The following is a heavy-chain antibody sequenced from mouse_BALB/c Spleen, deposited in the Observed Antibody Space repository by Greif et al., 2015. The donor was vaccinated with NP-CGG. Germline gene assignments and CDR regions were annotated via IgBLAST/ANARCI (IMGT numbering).Heavy chain of an antibody. CDR1: GYTFTSYW. D-gene: IGHD1-2*01. CDR2: IDPSTGYT. V-gene: IGHV1-7*01. Sequence: QVQLQQSGAELAKPGASVKMSCKASGYTFTSYWMHWVKQRPGQGLEWIGYIDPSTGYTEYNQKFKDKATLTADKSSSSAHMQLSSLTSEDSAVYYCARRTTATYFDYWGQGTTLPVSS. J-gene: IGHJ2*01. CDR3: ARRTTATYFDY.